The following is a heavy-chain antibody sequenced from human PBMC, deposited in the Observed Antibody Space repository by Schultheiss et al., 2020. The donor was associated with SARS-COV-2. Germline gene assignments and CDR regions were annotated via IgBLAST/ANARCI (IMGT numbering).Heavy chain of an antibody. CDR2: IYSGGST. CDR1: GFTVSSNY. Sequence: GESLKISCAASGFTVSSNYMSWVRQAPGKGLEWVSVIYSGGSTYYADSVKGRFTISRDNSKNTLYLQMNSLRAEDTAVYYCAKPLYYYGSGRGGFFDYWGQGTLVTVSS. D-gene: IGHD3-10*01. CDR3: AKPLYYYGSGRGGFFDY. J-gene: IGHJ4*02. V-gene: IGHV3-53*05.